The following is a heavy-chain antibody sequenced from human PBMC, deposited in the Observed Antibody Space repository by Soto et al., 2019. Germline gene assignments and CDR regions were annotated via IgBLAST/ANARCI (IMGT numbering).Heavy chain of an antibody. J-gene: IGHJ3*02. D-gene: IGHD2-2*01. CDR2: IYYSGST. CDR3: ASTAAMSDAFDI. Sequence: SETLSLTCTVSGGSISSYYWSWIRQPPGKGLEWIGYIYYSGSTNYNPSLKSRVTISVDTSKNQFSLKLSSVTAADTAVYYCASTAAMSDAFDIWGQGTMVTVSS. CDR1: GGSISSYY. V-gene: IGHV4-59*08.